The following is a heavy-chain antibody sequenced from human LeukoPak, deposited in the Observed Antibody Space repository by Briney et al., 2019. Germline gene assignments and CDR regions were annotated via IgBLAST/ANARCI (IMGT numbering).Heavy chain of an antibody. CDR1: GGSISTYY. Sequence: SETLSLTCTISGGSISTYYWSWIRQPPGKGLEWIGYIYYTGSTNYNPSLKSRVTFSVDTSKNHFSLKLISVTAADTAVYYCARRVDFWYFDLWGRGTLVTVSS. CDR3: ARRVDFWYFDL. D-gene: IGHD2-15*01. CDR2: IYYTGST. J-gene: IGHJ2*01. V-gene: IGHV4-59*08.